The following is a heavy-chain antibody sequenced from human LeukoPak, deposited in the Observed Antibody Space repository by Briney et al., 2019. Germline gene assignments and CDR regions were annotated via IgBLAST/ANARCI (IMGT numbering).Heavy chain of an antibody. CDR1: GGSFSGYY. V-gene: IGHV4-34*01. J-gene: IGHJ4*02. Sequence: SETLSLTCAVYGGSFSGYYWSWIRQPPGKGLEWIGEINHSGSTNYNPSLKSRVTISVDTSKNQFSLKLSSVAAADTAVYYCARGRGYCSGGSCYSDYWGQGTLVTVSS. CDR2: INHSGST. D-gene: IGHD2-15*01. CDR3: ARGRGYCSGGSCYSDY.